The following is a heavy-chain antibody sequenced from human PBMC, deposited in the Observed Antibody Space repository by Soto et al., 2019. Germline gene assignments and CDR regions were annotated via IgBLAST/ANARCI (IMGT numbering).Heavy chain of an antibody. CDR3: ARAPYRFGELEGGWFDP. CDR1: GYTFTSYG. D-gene: IGHD3-10*01. Sequence: QVQLVQSGAEVKKPGASVKVSCKASGYTFTSYGISWVRQAPGQGLEWMGWISAYNGNTNYAQKLQGRVTMTTDTSTSTAYMELRSLRSDDTAVYYCARAPYRFGELEGGWFDPWGQGTLVTVSS. J-gene: IGHJ5*02. V-gene: IGHV1-18*01. CDR2: ISAYNGNT.